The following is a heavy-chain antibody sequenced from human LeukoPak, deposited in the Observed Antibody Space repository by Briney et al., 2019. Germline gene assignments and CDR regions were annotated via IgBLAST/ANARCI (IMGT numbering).Heavy chain of an antibody. Sequence: ASVKVSCKASGYTFTSHTISWVRQAPGQGLEWMGWISAYNGNTNYAQKLQGRVTMTTDTSTSTAYMELRSLRSDDTAVYYCARGPAYCGGDCYFDYWGQGALVTVSS. CDR2: ISAYNGNT. CDR1: GYTFTSHT. D-gene: IGHD2-21*02. CDR3: ARGPAYCGGDCYFDY. J-gene: IGHJ4*02. V-gene: IGHV1-18*01.